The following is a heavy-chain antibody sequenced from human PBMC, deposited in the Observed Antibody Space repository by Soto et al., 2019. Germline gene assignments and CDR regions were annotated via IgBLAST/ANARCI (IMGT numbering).Heavy chain of an antibody. CDR2: INHSGST. CDR3: ARHRTYYDFWSGYSRFYYYYGMDV. D-gene: IGHD3-3*01. Sequence: PXETLSLTCSVYGGSFSGYYWSWIRQPPGRGLEWIGEINHSGSTNYNPSLKSRVTISVDTSKNQFSLKLSSVTAADTAVYYCARHRTYYDFWSGYSRFYYYYGMDVWGQGTTVTVSS. J-gene: IGHJ6*02. CDR1: GGSFSGYY. V-gene: IGHV4-34*01.